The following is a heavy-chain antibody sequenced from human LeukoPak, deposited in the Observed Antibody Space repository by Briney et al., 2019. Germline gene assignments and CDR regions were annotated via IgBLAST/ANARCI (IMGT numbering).Heavy chain of an antibody. D-gene: IGHD6-13*01. CDR1: GVSFSGYY. J-gene: IGHJ2*01. V-gene: IGHV4-34*01. CDR2: INHSGST. Sequence: PSETLSLNCAVYGVSFSGYYWSWIRQPPGKGLEWIGEINHSGSTNYNPSLKSRVTISVDTSKNQFSLKLSSVTAADTAVYYCARGSRGIAAAGTHRPTYFDLWGRGTLVTVSS. CDR3: ARGSRGIAAAGTHRPTYFDL.